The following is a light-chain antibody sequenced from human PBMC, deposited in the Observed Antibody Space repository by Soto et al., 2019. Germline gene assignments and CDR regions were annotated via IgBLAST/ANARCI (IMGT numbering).Light chain of an antibody. CDR3: AACDDSLSGPV. Sequence: QLVLTQPPSASGTPGQRVTISSSGSSSNIGSNYVYWYQHLPGTAPKLLIYSNNQRPSGVPDRFSGSKSGTSASLAISGLRSEDEADYYCAACDDSLSGPVFGGGTKVTVL. CDR1: SSNIGSNY. V-gene: IGLV1-47*02. J-gene: IGLJ2*01. CDR2: SNN.